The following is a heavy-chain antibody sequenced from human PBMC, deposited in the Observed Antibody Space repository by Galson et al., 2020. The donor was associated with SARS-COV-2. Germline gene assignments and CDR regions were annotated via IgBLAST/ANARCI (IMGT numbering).Heavy chain of an antibody. CDR1: GGSISSYY. Sequence: SETLSLTCTVSGGSISSYYWSWIRQPPGKGLEWIGYIYYSGSTNYNPSLKSRVTISVDTSKNQFSLKLSSVTAADTAVYYCASGRTIAARPRRPYYFDYWGQGTLVTVSS. J-gene: IGHJ4*02. CDR3: ASGRTIAARPRRPYYFDY. V-gene: IGHV4-59*13. D-gene: IGHD6-6*01. CDR2: IYYSGST.